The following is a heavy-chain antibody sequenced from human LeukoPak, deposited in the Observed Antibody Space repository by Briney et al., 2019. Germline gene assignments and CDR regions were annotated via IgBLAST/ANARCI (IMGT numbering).Heavy chain of an antibody. J-gene: IGHJ4*02. V-gene: IGHV1-69*13. CDR1: GGTFSSYA. CDR2: IIPIFGTA. Sequence: GASMKVSCKASGGTFSSYAISWVRQAPGQGLEWMGGIIPIFGTANYAQKFQGRVTITADESTSTAYMELSSLRSEDTAVYYCARDPTNYYDSSGYYSNWGQGTLVTVSS. D-gene: IGHD3-22*01. CDR3: ARDPTNYYDSSGYYSN.